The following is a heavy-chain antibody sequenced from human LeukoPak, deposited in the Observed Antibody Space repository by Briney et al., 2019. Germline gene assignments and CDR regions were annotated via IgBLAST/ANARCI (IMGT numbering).Heavy chain of an antibody. CDR2: INWNGGST. CDR1: GFTFDDYG. J-gene: IGHJ4*02. Sequence: PGGSLRLSCAASGFTFDDYGMSWVRQAPGKGLEWVSGINWNGGSTGYAESVKGRFTISRDNAKNSLYLQMNSLRVEDTAVYYCAKDWGYTTMVSYYFDYWGQGALVTVSS. V-gene: IGHV3-20*04. CDR3: AKDWGYTTMVSYYFDY. D-gene: IGHD5-18*01.